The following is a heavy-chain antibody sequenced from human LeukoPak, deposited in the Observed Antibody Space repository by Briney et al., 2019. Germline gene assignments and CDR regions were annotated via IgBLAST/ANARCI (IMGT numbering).Heavy chain of an antibody. D-gene: IGHD4-17*01. Sequence: PSETLSLTCTVSGGSLSSSSYYWGWIRQPPGKGLEWIGSIYYSGSTYYNPSLKSRVTISVDTSKNQFSLKLTSVTAADTAVYYCARRGDYESDSWGQGTLVTVSS. CDR2: IYYSGST. CDR1: GGSLSSSSYY. CDR3: ARRGDYESDS. J-gene: IGHJ4*02. V-gene: IGHV4-39*01.